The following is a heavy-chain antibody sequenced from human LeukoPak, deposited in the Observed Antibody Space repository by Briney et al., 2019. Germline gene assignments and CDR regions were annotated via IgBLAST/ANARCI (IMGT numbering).Heavy chain of an antibody. J-gene: IGHJ4*02. V-gene: IGHV1-24*01. Sequence: ASVKVSCKVSGYTLTELSMHWVRQAPGKGLEWMGGFDPEDGEIVYAEKFQGRVTITADESTSTAYMDLSSLRSEDTAIYYCATNMLRYFDWLSPFESWGQGTLVTVSS. CDR3: ATNMLRYFDWLSPFES. CDR2: FDPEDGEI. D-gene: IGHD3-9*01. CDR1: GYTLTELS.